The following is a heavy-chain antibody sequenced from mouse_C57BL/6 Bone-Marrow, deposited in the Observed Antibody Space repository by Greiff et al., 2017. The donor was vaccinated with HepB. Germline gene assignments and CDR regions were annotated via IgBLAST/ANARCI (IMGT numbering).Heavy chain of an antibody. CDR2: ISSGGDYI. J-gene: IGHJ4*01. CDR3: TRDLIYYYGSSYPRLLAMDY. CDR1: GFTFSSYA. D-gene: IGHD1-1*01. V-gene: IGHV5-9-1*02. Sequence: EVQLVESGEGLVKPGGSLKLSCAASGFTFSSYAMSWVRQTPEKRLEWVAYISSGGDYIYYADTVKGRFTISRDNARNTLYLQMSSLKSEDTAMYYCTRDLIYYYGSSYPRLLAMDYWGQGTSVTVSS.